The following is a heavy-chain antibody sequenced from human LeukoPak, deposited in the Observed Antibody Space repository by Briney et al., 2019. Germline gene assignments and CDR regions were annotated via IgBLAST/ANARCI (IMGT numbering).Heavy chain of an antibody. D-gene: IGHD1/OR15-1a*01. CDR1: GDSVSSNSAA. J-gene: IGHJ4*02. CDR3: AREASGTPGYFDS. Sequence: SQTLSLTCAISGDSVSSNSAAWSWIRQSPSRGLEWLGRTYYRSKWYNDYAISVKSRITINPDTSKNQVSLQLSTVTLEDTAVYYCAREASGTPGYFDSWGQGTLVTVSS. CDR2: TYYRSKWYN. V-gene: IGHV6-1*01.